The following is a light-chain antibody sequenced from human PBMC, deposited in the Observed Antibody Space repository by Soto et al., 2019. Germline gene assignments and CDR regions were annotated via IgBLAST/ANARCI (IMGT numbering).Light chain of an antibody. J-gene: IGKJ1*01. CDR3: LQHNSHPWT. V-gene: IGKV1-17*03. CDR1: QVVKNF. Sequence: DVQMTQSPSAVSASVGDRVIITCRASQVVKNFLSWFQQKPGEVPKRLIYSASTLQDGVPSRFSGSGSGTEFTLVIGSLQPEDFATYYCLQHNSHPWTFGQGTKVE. CDR2: SAS.